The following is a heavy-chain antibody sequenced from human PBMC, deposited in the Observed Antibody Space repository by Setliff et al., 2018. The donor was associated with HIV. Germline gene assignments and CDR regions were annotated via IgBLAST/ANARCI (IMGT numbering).Heavy chain of an antibody. J-gene: IGHJ1*01. CDR2: IYIGST. CDR1: GGSISSYY. Sequence: SETLSLTCTVSGGSISSYYWSWIRQPPGKGLEWIGHIYIGSTNYNPSLKSRVTISADTSKNQFSLKLSSVTAADTAVYYCADTLGYCSGDSCYGYFPHWGQGTLVTVSS. D-gene: IGHD2-15*01. V-gene: IGHV4-4*08. CDR3: ADTLGYCSGDSCYGYFPH.